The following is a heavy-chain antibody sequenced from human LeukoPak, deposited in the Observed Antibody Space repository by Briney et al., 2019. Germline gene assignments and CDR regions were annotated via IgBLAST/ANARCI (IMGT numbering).Heavy chain of an antibody. V-gene: IGHV3-48*03. J-gene: IGHJ4*02. CDR2: ISSSGSTI. CDR1: GFTFSSYE. Sequence: GGSLRLSYAASGFTFSSYEMNWVRQAPGKGLEWVSYISSSGSTIYYADSVKGRFTISRDNAKNSLYLQMNSLRAEDTAVYYCAREYYYGSVDYWGQGTLVTVSS. CDR3: AREYYYGSVDY. D-gene: IGHD3-10*01.